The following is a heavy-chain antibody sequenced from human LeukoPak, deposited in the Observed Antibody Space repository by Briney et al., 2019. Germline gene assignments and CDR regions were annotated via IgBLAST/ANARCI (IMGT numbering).Heavy chain of an antibody. D-gene: IGHD3-10*01. CDR3: ASLTAPYYYGSGSYYNANYYYYYMDV. CDR2: IIPIFGTA. Sequence: GASVKVSCKASGGTFSSYAISWVRQAPGQGLEWMGGIIPIFGTANYAQKFQGRVTITADKSTSTAYMELSSLRSEDTAVYYCASLTAPYYYGSGSYYNANYYYYYMDVWGKGTTVTVSS. J-gene: IGHJ6*03. CDR1: GGTFSSYA. V-gene: IGHV1-69*06.